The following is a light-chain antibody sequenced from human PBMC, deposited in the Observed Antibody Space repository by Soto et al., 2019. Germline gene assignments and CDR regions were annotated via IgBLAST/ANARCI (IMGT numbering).Light chain of an antibody. CDR2: ENN. J-gene: IGLJ2*01. CDR3: ATWDGSLSEGV. V-gene: IGLV1-51*02. CDR1: TSNIGNNY. Sequence: QSVLTQPPSVSAAPGQKVTISCSGSTSNIGNNYVSWYQHLPGTAPKLLINENNNRPSGIPDRFSGSKSGTSATLDITGLQTGDEADYYCATWDGSLSEGVFGGGTKLTVL.